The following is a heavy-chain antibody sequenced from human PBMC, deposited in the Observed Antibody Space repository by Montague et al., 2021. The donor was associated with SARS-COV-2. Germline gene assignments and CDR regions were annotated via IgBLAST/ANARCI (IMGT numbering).Heavy chain of an antibody. J-gene: IGHJ3*02. Sequence: TLSLTCTVSGGSISSGSYYWNWIRQHPGKGLEFIGFIYNSVSTYYNPSLKSRVSISVDTSKNQFSLKLTSVTAADTAVYYCARDRGRVTTVFLDAFDIWGQGTMVIVSS. CDR3: ARDRGRVTTVFLDAFDI. D-gene: IGHD4-17*01. CDR2: IYNSVST. CDR1: GGSISSGSYY. V-gene: IGHV4-31*03.